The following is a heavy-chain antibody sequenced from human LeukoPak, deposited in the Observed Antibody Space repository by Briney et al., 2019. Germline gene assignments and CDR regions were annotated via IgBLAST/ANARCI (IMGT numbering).Heavy chain of an antibody. CDR3: ARGNDGSGSPSYYFYYMDV. J-gene: IGHJ6*03. D-gene: IGHD3-10*01. CDR2: IIPIFGTA. CDR1: GGTFSSYT. Sequence: ASAKVSCKASGGTFSSYTISWVRQAPGQGLEWMGGIIPIFGTANYAQKFQGRVTITADESTSTAYMELSSLRSEDTAVYYCARGNDGSGSPSYYFYYMDVWGKGTTVTISS. V-gene: IGHV1-69*13.